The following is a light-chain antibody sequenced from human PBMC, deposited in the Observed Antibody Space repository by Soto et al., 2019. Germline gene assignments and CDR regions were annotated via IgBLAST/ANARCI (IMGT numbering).Light chain of an antibody. CDR2: EVS. V-gene: IGLV2-14*01. Sequence: QSVLTQPASVSGSPGQSITISCTGTSSDGGNDNYVSWYQQHPGKAPKLMIYEVSNRPSGVSNRFSGSKSDNTASLTISGLQAEDEADYYCSSYSSSTTLFGGGTKLTVL. CDR1: SSDGGNDNY. J-gene: IGLJ2*01. CDR3: SSYSSSTTL.